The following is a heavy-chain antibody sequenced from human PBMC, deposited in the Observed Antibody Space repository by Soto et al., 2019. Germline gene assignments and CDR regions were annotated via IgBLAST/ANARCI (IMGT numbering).Heavy chain of an antibody. CDR3: ARVGYCSTTSCYNFDY. CDR2: LNHSGST. Sequence: QVQLQQWGAGLLKPSETLSLTCAVYGASLSGYSWSWIRQPPGKGLEWIGELNHSGSTNSNPSLKRRVTISVDRSRNQFSLKLSSVTAADRAVYYCARVGYCSTTSCYNFDYWGQGTLVTVSS. J-gene: IGHJ4*02. V-gene: IGHV4-34*01. D-gene: IGHD2-2*01. CDR1: GASLSGYS.